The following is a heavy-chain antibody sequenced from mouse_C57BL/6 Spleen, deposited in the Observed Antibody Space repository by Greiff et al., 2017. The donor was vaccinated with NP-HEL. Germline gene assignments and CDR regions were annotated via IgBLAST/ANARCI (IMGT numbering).Heavy chain of an antibody. D-gene: IGHD2-4*01. CDR3: ARDPFYDYDRYFDV. CDR2: IYPGDGDT. CDR1: GYAFSSYW. J-gene: IGHJ1*03. V-gene: IGHV1-80*01. Sequence: VQLQQSGAELVKPGASVKISCKASGYAFSSYWMNWVKQRPGKGLEWIGQIYPGDGDTNYNGKFKGKATLTADKSSSTAYMQLSSLTSEDSAVYYCARDPFYDYDRYFDVWGTGTTVTVSS.